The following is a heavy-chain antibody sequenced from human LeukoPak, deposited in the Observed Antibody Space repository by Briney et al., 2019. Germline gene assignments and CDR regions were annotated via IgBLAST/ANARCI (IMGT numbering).Heavy chain of an antibody. D-gene: IGHD3-22*01. CDR3: ARGITMIFPDAFDI. V-gene: IGHV1-69*05. CDR2: IIPIFGTA. J-gene: IGHJ3*02. Sequence: GASVKVSCKASGYTFTSYGISWVRQAPGQGLEWMGRIIPIFGTANYAQKFQGRVTITTDESTSTAYMELSSLRSEDTAVYYCARGITMIFPDAFDIWGQGTMVTVSS. CDR1: GYTFTSYG.